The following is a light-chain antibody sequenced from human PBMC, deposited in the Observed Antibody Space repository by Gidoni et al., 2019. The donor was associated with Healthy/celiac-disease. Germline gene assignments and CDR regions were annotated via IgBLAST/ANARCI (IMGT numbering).Light chain of an antibody. V-gene: IGKV3-20*01. J-gene: IGKJ1*01. CDR1: QSVSSSY. CDR2: GAS. Sequence: EIVLTQSPGTLSLSPGERATLSCRASQSVSSSYLAWYQQKPGQAPRLLIYGASSRATGIPDRFSGSGSGTDFTLTISRLEPEDFAVYYCQQYGSLPETFGQXTKVEIK. CDR3: QQYGSLPET.